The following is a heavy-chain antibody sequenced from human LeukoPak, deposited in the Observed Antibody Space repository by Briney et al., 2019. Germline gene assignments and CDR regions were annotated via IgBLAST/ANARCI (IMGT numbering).Heavy chain of an antibody. CDR1: GGSISSSSYY. D-gene: IGHD6-13*01. V-gene: IGHV4-39*02. CDR3: AIEVDSIAAAGKPFDY. Sequence: SETLSLTCTVSGGSISSSSYYWGWIRQPPGKGLEWIGSIYYSGSTYYNPSLKSRVTISVDTSKNQFSLKLSSVTAADMAVYYCAIEVDSIAAAGKPFDYWGQGTLVTVSS. CDR2: IYYSGST. J-gene: IGHJ4*02.